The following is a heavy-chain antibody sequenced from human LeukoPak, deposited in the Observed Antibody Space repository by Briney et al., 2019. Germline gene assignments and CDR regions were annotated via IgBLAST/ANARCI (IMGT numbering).Heavy chain of an antibody. CDR1: GFTFSSYD. Sequence: PGRSLRLSCAASGFTFSSYDIHWVRQAPGKGLEWVAVISYDGSNKYYADSVKGRFTISRDNSKNTLYLQMNSLRAEDTAVYYCARERAFREVTDWGQGTLVTVSS. CDR2: ISYDGSNK. V-gene: IGHV3-30*03. J-gene: IGHJ4*02. CDR3: ARERAFREVTD. D-gene: IGHD2-21*02.